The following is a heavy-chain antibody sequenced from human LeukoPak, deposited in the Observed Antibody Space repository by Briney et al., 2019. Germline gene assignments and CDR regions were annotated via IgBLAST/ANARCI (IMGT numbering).Heavy chain of an antibody. J-gene: IGHJ3*02. V-gene: IGHV3-20*04. CDR2: INWNGGST. CDR3: ARAVTYYYDSTDAFDI. Sequence: GGSLRLSCAASGFTFDDYGMSWVRQAPGKGLEWVSGINWNGGSTGYADSVKGRFTISRDNAKNSLYLQMNSLRAEDTAVYYCARAVTYYYDSTDAFDIWGQGTMVTVSS. D-gene: IGHD3-22*01. CDR1: GFTFDDYG.